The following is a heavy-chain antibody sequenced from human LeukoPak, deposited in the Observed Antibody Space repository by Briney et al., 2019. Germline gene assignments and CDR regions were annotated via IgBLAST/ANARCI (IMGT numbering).Heavy chain of an antibody. CDR1: GFTFDDYA. CDR3: AQDRGGVPDAFDI. D-gene: IGHD3-10*01. CDR2: ISRDAGST. V-gene: IGHV3-43*02. Sequence: GGSLRLSCAASGFTFDDYAMHWVRQAPGKGLEWVSLISRDAGSTYYADSGKILFTISRDNSTTSLYLQVNSLRTEHPALYYCAQDRGGVPDAFDIWGQGTMVTVSS. J-gene: IGHJ3*02.